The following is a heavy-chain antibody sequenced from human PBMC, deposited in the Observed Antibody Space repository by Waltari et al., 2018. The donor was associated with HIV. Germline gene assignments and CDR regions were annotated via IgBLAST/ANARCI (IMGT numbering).Heavy chain of an antibody. V-gene: IGHV4-38-2*02. Sequence: HVQLQESGPGLVRPSETLSLSCAVSGSSIRSAYNWGWIRLPPGKVLEWIVSISHYGATYYSPSLKSRVTISLDTSNNQFSLTLNSVTAADTAVYYCARDPALTRVTGYDFWGQGILVTVSS. J-gene: IGHJ4*02. CDR2: ISHYGAT. D-gene: IGHD4-17*01. CDR1: GSSIRSAYN. CDR3: ARDPALTRVTGYDF.